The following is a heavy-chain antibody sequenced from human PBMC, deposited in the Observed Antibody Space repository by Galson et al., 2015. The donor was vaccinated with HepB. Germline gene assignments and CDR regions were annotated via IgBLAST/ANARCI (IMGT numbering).Heavy chain of an antibody. V-gene: IGHV1-3*01. CDR2: INAGNGNT. D-gene: IGHD5-24*01. CDR1: GYTFTSYA. J-gene: IGHJ4*02. Sequence: SVKVSCKASGYTFTSYAMHWVRQAPGQRLEWMGWINAGNGNTKYSQKFQGRVTITRDTSASTAYMELSSLRSEDTAVYYCARAPIRRWLVFDYWGQGTLVTVSS. CDR3: ARAPIRRWLVFDY.